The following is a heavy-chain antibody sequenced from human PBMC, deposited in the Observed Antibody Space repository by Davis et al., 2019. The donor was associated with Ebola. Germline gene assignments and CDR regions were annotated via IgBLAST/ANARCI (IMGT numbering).Heavy chain of an antibody. Sequence: SVQVSCKASSGTFSSYSISCGRHDLAEGLEWMGRIIYILGIATYAQKFQGRDTITADKSTSTAYMEVRSLRSDDTAVYYCARVPLLGSGWDYYFDYWGQGTLVTVSS. CDR1: SGTFSSYS. CDR3: ARVPLLGSGWDYYFDY. V-gene: IGHV1-69*10. D-gene: IGHD6-19*01. CDR2: IIYILGIA. J-gene: IGHJ4*02.